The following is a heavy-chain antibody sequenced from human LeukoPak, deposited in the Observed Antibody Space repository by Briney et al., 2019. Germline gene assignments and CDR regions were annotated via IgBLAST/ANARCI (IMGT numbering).Heavy chain of an antibody. D-gene: IGHD3-16*01. V-gene: IGHV3-66*02. J-gene: IGHJ4*02. CDR2: IYSGDNT. CDR1: GFTVSNNY. CDR3: AGRRVLDASFDY. Sequence: GGSLRLSCAASGFTVSNNYMSWVRQAPGKGLEWVSVIYSGDNTYYVESVKGRFTISRDNSKNTLSLQMTRLRAEDTAVYYCAGRRVLDASFDYWGQGTLVTVSS.